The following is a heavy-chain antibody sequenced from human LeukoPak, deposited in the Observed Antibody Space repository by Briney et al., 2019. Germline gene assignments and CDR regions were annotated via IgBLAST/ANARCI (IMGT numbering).Heavy chain of an antibody. CDR3: ARGGPYYYDSSGYLDY. V-gene: IGHV4-34*01. D-gene: IGHD3-22*01. Sequence: SETLSLTCAVYGGSFSGYYWSWIRQPPGKGLEWIGEINHSGSTNYNPSLKSRVTISVATSKNQFSLKLSSVTAADTAVYYCARGGPYYYDSSGYLDYWGQGTLVTVSS. CDR1: GGSFSGYY. J-gene: IGHJ4*02. CDR2: INHSGST.